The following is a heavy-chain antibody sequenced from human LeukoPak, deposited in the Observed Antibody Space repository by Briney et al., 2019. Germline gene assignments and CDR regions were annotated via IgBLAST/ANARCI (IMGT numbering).Heavy chain of an antibody. CDR1: GGSISSYY. V-gene: IGHV4-59*01. D-gene: IGHD6-13*01. CDR3: ASLPAQYSSSWYYFDY. Sequence: PSETLSLTCTVSGGSISSYYWSWIRQPPGKGLEWIGYIYYSGSTNYNPSLKSRVTISVDTSKNQFSLKLSSVTAADTAVYYCASLPAQYSSSWYYFDYWGQGTLVTVSS. CDR2: IYYSGST. J-gene: IGHJ4*02.